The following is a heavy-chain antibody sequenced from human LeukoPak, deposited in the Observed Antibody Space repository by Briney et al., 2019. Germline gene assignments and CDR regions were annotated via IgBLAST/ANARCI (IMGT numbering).Heavy chain of an antibody. V-gene: IGHV3-7*01. CDR3: AREARYSSGYYFDY. Sequence: GGSLRLSCAASGFTFSSYWMSWVRQAPGKGLEWVANIKQDGSEKHYVDSVKGRFTISRDNAKNSLYLQMNSLTAEDTAVYYCAREARYSSGYYFDYWGQGTLVTVSS. J-gene: IGHJ4*02. CDR2: IKQDGSEK. D-gene: IGHD3-22*01. CDR1: GFTFSSYW.